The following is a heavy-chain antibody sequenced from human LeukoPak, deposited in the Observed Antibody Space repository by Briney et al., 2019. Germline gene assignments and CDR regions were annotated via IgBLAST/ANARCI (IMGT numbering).Heavy chain of an antibody. Sequence: GGSLRLSCVGSGFSFSTYWMSWVRQAPGKGLEWVASIKQDGSEKYYVDSLKGRFTISRDNAKDSLFLQMNSLRAEDPAVYYCARGAAGNYYYYMDVWGKGTTVTISS. CDR1: GFSFSTYW. V-gene: IGHV3-7*01. J-gene: IGHJ6*03. D-gene: IGHD6-13*01. CDR3: ARGAAGNYYYYMDV. CDR2: IKQDGSEK.